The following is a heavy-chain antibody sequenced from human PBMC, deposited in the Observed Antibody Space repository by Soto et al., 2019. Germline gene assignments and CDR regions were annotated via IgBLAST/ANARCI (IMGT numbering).Heavy chain of an antibody. CDR2: IYYSGST. V-gene: IGHV4-59*08. CDR3: ARRWGRSSDY. Sequence: QVQLQESGPGLVKPSETLSLTCTVSGGSISSYYWSWIRQPPGKGLEWIGYIYYSGSTNYNPSLKRRVPISVDTSKNKFPLKLSSVTAADTAVYYCARRWGRSSDYWGQGTLVTVSS. J-gene: IGHJ4*02. D-gene: IGHD6-6*01. CDR1: GGSISSYY.